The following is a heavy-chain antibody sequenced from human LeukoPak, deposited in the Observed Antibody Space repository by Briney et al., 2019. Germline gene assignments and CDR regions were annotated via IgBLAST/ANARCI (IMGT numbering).Heavy chain of an antibody. D-gene: IGHD5-18*01. Sequence: PSETLSLTCTVSGGSISSGGYYWSWIRQSAGKGLEWIGRIYTSGSTNYNPSLKSRVTISVDTSKNQFSLKLSSVTAADTAVYFCAGGYSYGMGFDPWGQGTLVTVSS. CDR1: GGSISSGGYY. V-gene: IGHV4-61*02. CDR2: IYTSGST. J-gene: IGHJ5*02. CDR3: AGGYSYGMGFDP.